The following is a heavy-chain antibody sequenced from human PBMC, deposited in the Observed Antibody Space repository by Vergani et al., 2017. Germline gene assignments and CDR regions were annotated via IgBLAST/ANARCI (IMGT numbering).Heavy chain of an antibody. J-gene: IGHJ4*02. V-gene: IGHV4-61*02. Sequence: QVQLQESGPGLVKPSQTLSLTCTVSGGSINSHNYYWSWIRQPAGKGLEWIGRIHTSGSTNYNPSLKSRVTMSDDTSKNQFSLNLTSVSAAATAVYFCARGSCLGGSCYKPRFDFWGQGILVTVSS. D-gene: IGHD2-15*01. CDR3: ARGSCLGGSCYKPRFDF. CDR2: IHTSGST. CDR1: GGSINSHNYY.